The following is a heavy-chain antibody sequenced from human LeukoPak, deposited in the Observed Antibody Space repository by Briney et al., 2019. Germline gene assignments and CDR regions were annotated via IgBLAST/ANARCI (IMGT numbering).Heavy chain of an antibody. CDR2: INHSGST. CDR1: GGSFSGYY. V-gene: IGHV4-34*01. Sequence: SETLSLTRAVYGGSFSGYYWSWIRQPPGKGLEWIGEINHSGSTNYNPSLKSRVTISVDTSKNQFSLKLSSVTAADTAVYYCARQADLSLGYWGQGTLVTVSS. CDR3: ARQADLSLGY. D-gene: IGHD3/OR15-3a*01. J-gene: IGHJ4*02.